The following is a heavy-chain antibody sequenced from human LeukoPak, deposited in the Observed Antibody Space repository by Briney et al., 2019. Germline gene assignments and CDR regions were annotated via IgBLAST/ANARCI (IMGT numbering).Heavy chain of an antibody. D-gene: IGHD6-13*01. V-gene: IGHV4-34*01. CDR1: GGSFSGYY. CDR2: INHSGST. CDR3: ARVGGSSWYPINYYYYYMDV. Sequence: SETLSLTCAVYGGSFSGYYWSWIRQPPGKGLEWIGEINHSGSTNYNPSLKSRVTISVDTSKNQFSLKLSSVTAADTAEYYCARVGGSSWYPINYYYYYMDVWGKGTTVTVSS. J-gene: IGHJ6*03.